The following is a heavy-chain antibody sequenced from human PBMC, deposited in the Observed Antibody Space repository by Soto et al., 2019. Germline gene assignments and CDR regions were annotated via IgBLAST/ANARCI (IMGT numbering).Heavy chain of an antibody. D-gene: IGHD4-17*01. J-gene: IGHJ6*02. Sequence: QVKLVQSGAEVKQPGASVKVSCRASGYTFTSYYMHYLRQAPGQGLEWMGVINLSGGSTTYAQKFQGRVTMTRDTSTSTVHMELSSLRSEETAVYYCAREGNYGYYGMDVWGQGTTVTVSS. V-gene: IGHV1-46*01. CDR1: GYTFTSYY. CDR3: AREGNYGYYGMDV. CDR2: INLSGGST.